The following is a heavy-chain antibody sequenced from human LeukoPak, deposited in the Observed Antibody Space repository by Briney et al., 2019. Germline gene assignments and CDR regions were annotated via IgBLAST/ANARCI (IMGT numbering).Heavy chain of an antibody. CDR1: GFTFSSYS. CDR3: ARAAAGSRYFDY. V-gene: IGHV3-53*01. Sequence: GGSLRLSCAASGFTFSSYSMNWVRQAPGKGLEWVSVIYSGGSTYYADSVKGRFTISRDNSKNTLYLQMNSLRAEDTAVYYCARAAAGSRYFDYWGQGTLVTVSS. CDR2: IYSGGST. D-gene: IGHD6-13*01. J-gene: IGHJ4*02.